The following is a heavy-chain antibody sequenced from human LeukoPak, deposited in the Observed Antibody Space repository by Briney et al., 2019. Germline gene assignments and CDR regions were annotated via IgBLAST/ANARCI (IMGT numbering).Heavy chain of an antibody. V-gene: IGHV1-69*13. J-gene: IGHJ4*02. CDR2: IIPIFGTA. D-gene: IGHD3-3*01. Sequence: ASVKVSCKASGYTFTSYAMHWVRQAPGQRLEWMGGIIPIFGTANYAQKFQGRVTITADESTSTAYMELSSLRSEDTAVYYCARTFWSGYYPFDYWGQGTLVTVSS. CDR3: ARTFWSGYYPFDY. CDR1: GYTFTSYA.